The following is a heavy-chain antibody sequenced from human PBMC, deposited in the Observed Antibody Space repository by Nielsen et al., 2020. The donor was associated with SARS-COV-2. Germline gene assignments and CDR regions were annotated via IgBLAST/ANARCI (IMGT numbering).Heavy chain of an antibody. CDR1: GFTFSSYA. CDR2: ISGSGGST. V-gene: IGHV3-23*01. Sequence: GRSLRLSCAASGFTFSSYAMSWVRQAPGKGLEWVSAISGSGGSTYYADSVKGRLTISRDNSKNTLYLQMNSLRAEDTAVYYCAKTGIAAAGRPSWGQGTLVTVSS. CDR3: AKTGIAAAGRPS. D-gene: IGHD6-13*01. J-gene: IGHJ4*02.